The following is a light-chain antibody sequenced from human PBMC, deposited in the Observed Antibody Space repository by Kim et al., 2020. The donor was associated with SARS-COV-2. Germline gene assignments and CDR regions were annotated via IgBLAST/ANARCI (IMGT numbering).Light chain of an antibody. V-gene: IGLV3-1*01. J-gene: IGLJ1*01. CDR3: QAWDSSTYV. CDR2: QDS. CDR1: KLGDRY. Sequence: VSPGQTVSITCSGDKLGDRYACWYQQKPGQSPVLVIYQDSKRPSGIPERFSGSNSGNTATLTISGTQAMDEADYYCQAWDSSTYVFGTGTKVTVL.